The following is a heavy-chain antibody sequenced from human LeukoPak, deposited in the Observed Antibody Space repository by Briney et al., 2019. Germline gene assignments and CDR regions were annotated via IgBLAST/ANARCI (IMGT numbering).Heavy chain of an antibody. V-gene: IGHV4-61*02. CDR2: IYTSGST. CDR3: ARETWIQLGAFDI. J-gene: IGHJ3*02. Sequence: PSQTLSLTCTVSGGSISSGSYYWSWIRQPAGKGLEWIGRIYTSGSTNYNPSLKSRVTISVDTSKNQFSLKLSSVTAADTAVYYCARETWIQLGAFDIWGQGTMVTVSS. D-gene: IGHD5-18*01. CDR1: GGSISSGSYY.